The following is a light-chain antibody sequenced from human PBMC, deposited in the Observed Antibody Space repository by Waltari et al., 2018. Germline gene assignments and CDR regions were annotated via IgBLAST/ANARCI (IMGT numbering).Light chain of an antibody. Sequence: DIQLTQSPSFVSASIGDRVTITCRASHHISSWLAWYQQKPGKAPKLLIYVASTLHSGVPSRFSGGGSGTEFTLTISSLQPEDFAVYYCQQHNSYPQTFGQGTKV. CDR1: HHISSW. J-gene: IGKJ1*01. V-gene: IGKV1-12*01. CDR2: VAS. CDR3: QQHNSYPQT.